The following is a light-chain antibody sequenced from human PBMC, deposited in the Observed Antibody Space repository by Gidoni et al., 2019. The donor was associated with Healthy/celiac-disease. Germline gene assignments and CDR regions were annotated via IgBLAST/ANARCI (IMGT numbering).Light chain of an antibody. CDR1: SSDVGGYNY. Sequence: TISCTGTSSDVGGYNYVSWYQQHPGKAPKLMIYDVSKRPSGVPDRFSGSKSCNTASLTISWLQAEDEADYYCCSYAGSYTLVFGTGTKVTVL. J-gene: IGLJ1*01. CDR2: DVS. V-gene: IGLV2-11*01. CDR3: CSYAGSYTLV.